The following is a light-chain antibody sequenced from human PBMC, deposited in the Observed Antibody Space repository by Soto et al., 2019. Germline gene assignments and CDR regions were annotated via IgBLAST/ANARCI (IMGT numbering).Light chain of an antibody. J-gene: IGLJ1*01. V-gene: IGLV2-23*01. CDR1: STDVGSHKL. Sequence: QSVLTQPASVSGSPGQSITISCTGTSTDVGSHKLVSWYQQYPGNAPKLIIFEAYKRPSGVCNRFSGSKCGSTASLTIYGFQAEDEADYCCCSNAVGSTYVFGTGTKVTVL. CDR2: EAY. CDR3: CSNAVGSTYV.